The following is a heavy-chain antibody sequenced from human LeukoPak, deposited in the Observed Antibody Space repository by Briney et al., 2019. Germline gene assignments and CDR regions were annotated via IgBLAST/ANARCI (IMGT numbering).Heavy chain of an antibody. Sequence: SETLSLTCTVSGGSINSYYWSWIRQPPGEGLEWIGYIYYRGTTSYNPSLKSRVTISVDTSKNQFSLKLSSVTAADTAVYYCARYRGGGGSFDYWGQGGLVAVSS. CDR3: ARYRGGGGSFDY. V-gene: IGHV4-59*08. J-gene: IGHJ4*02. CDR2: IYYRGTT. D-gene: IGHD6-19*01. CDR1: GGSINSYY.